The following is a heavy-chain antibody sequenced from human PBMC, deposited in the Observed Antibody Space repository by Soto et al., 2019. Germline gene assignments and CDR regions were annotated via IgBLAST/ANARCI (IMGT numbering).Heavy chain of an antibody. CDR1: GFTFISYE. CDR3: ARAELYGMDV. V-gene: IGHV3-48*03. J-gene: IGHJ6*02. Sequence: PGGSLRLSCAASGFTFISYEMNWVRQAPGKGLEWVSYISSSGSTIYYADSVKGRFTISRDNAKNSLYLQMNSLRAEDTAVYYCARAELYGMDVWGQGTTVTVSS. D-gene: IGHD2-15*01. CDR2: ISSSGSTI.